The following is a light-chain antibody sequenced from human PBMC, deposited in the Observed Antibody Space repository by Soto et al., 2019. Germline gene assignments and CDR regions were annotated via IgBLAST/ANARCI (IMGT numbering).Light chain of an antibody. J-gene: IGLJ2*01. Sequence: QSVLTQPASVSGSPGQSITISCTGTSSDIGGYNYVSWYQQHPGKAPKLMIYDVSYRPSGVSNRFSGSKSGNTASLTISGLQAEEEADYYCSSYTSSSTVVFGGGTKLTVL. CDR3: SSYTSSSTVV. CDR1: SSDIGGYNY. CDR2: DVS. V-gene: IGLV2-14*03.